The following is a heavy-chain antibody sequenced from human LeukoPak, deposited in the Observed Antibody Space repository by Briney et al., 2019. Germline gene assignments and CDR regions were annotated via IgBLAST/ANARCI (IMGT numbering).Heavy chain of an antibody. J-gene: IGHJ4*02. V-gene: IGHV3-15*01. CDR3: AREKAGGYIYGPPLDY. CDR2: IKSKTDGGTT. D-gene: IGHD5-18*01. CDR1: GFTFSNAW. Sequence: GGSLRLSCAASGFTFSNAWMSWVRQAPGKGLEWVGRIKSKTDGGTTDYAAPVKGRFTISRDDSKNTLYLQMNSLRAEDTAVYYCAREKAGGYIYGPPLDYWGQGTLVTVSS.